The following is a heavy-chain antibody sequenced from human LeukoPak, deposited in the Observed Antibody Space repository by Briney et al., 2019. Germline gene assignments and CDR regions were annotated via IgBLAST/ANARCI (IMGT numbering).Heavy chain of an antibody. V-gene: IGHV1-24*01. CDR1: GYTFASYG. CDR2: FDPEDGET. D-gene: IGHD3-22*01. CDR3: ATTPGDSSGYYYVLDY. J-gene: IGHJ4*02. Sequence: ASVKASCKASGYTFASYGISWVRQAPGQGLEWMGGFDPEDGETIYAQKFQGRVTMTEDTSTDTAYMELSSLRSEDTAVYYCATTPGDSSGYYYVLDYWGQGTLVTVSS.